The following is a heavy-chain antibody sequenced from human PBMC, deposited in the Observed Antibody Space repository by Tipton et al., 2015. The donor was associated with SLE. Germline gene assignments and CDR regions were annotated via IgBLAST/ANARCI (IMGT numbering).Heavy chain of an antibody. J-gene: IGHJ4*02. CDR2: ISAYNGNT. CDR3: ARDPTGWRSSSTSCPLDY. D-gene: IGHD2-2*01. Sequence: QSGAEVKKPGASVKVSCKASGYTFTSYGISWVRQAPGQGLEWMGWISAYNGNTNYAQKLQGRVTMTTDTSTSTAYMELRSLRSDDTAVYYCARDPTGWRSSSTSCPLDYWGQGTLVTVSS. V-gene: IGHV1-18*01. CDR1: GYTFTSYG.